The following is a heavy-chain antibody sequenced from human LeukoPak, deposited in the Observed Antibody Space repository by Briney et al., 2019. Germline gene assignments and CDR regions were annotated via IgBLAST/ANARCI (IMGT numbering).Heavy chain of an antibody. Sequence: GGSLRLSCAASEFTFSSYSMNWVRQAPGKGLEWVSYITNSGNSKSYADSVKGRFTISRDNTKNSLYLQMNGLRAEDTAVCYCARGDSGDWSFDPWDQGTLVTVSS. CDR2: ITNSGNSK. CDR3: ARGDSGDWSFDP. J-gene: IGHJ5*02. V-gene: IGHV3-48*01. CDR1: EFTFSSYS. D-gene: IGHD6-19*01.